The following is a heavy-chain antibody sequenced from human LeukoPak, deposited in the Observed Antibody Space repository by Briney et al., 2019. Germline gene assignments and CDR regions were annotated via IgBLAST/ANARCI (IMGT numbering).Heavy chain of an antibody. D-gene: IGHD4-17*01. CDR2: ISYDGSNK. CDR3: ARDTLITVTTWSFDY. V-gene: IGHV3-30-3*01. Sequence: GGSLRLSCAASGFTFNSYAMHWVRQAPGKGLEWVAVISYDGSNKYYADSVKGRFTISRDNSKNTLYLQMNSLRAEDTAVYYCARDTLITVTTWSFDYWGLGTPVTVSS. CDR1: GFTFNSYA. J-gene: IGHJ4*02.